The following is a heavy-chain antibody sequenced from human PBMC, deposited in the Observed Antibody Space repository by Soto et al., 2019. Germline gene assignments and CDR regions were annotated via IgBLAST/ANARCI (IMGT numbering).Heavy chain of an antibody. D-gene: IGHD2-15*01. J-gene: IGHJ6*02. V-gene: IGHV5-51*01. CDR2: IYPGDSDT. CDR3: ARGEISSLYYYYGMDV. CDR1: GYSFTSYR. Sequence: GESLKISCKGSGYSFTSYRSGWVRQMPGKGLEWMGIIYPGDSDTRYSPSFQGQVTISADKSISTAYLQWSSLKASDTAMYYCARGEISSLYYYYGMDVWGQGTTVTVSS.